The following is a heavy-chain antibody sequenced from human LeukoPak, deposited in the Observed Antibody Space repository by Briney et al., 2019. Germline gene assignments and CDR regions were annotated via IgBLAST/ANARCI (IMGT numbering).Heavy chain of an antibody. D-gene: IGHD3-16*01. J-gene: IGHJ6*02. CDR1: GFTFSSYW. V-gene: IGHV3-23*01. Sequence: GGSLRLSCAASGFTFSSYWMTWVRQAPGKGLEWVSAISKSGDHTYYAASAKGRFTIYRDNSKNTQYLQMNSLRAEDTAVYYCATSWGPDTSAFRWGRDGMDVWGQGTTVIVS. CDR2: ISKSGDHT. CDR3: ATSWGPDTSAFRWGRDGMDV.